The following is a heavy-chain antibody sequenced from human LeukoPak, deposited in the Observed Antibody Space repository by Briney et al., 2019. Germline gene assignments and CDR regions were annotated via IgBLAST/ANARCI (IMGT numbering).Heavy chain of an antibody. CDR3: ARDEDGDYTPDY. Sequence: GGSLRLSCAASGFTFSSYSMNWVRQAPGKGLEWVSSISSSSSYIYYVDSVTGRFTISRDNDKKSVYLQMNSLRAEDTAVYYCARDEDGDYTPDYWGQGTLVTVSS. D-gene: IGHD4-17*01. J-gene: IGHJ4*02. V-gene: IGHV3-21*01. CDR2: ISSSSSYI. CDR1: GFTFSSYS.